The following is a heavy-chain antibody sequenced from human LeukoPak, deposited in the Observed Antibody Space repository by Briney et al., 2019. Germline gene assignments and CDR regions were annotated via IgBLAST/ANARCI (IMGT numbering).Heavy chain of an antibody. D-gene: IGHD3-22*01. CDR1: GFTFSSYA. Sequence: GGSLRLSCAASGFTFSSYAMSWVRQAPGKGLEWVANIKQDGSEKYYVDSVKGRFTISRDNAKNSLYLQMNSLRAEDTAVYYCARAGGNSSGYYGLDYWGQGTLVTVSS. CDR3: ARAGGNSSGYYGLDY. V-gene: IGHV3-7*01. CDR2: IKQDGSEK. J-gene: IGHJ4*02.